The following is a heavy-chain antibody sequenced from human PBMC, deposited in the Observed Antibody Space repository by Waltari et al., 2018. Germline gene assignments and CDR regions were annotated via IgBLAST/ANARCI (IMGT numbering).Heavy chain of an antibody. J-gene: IGHJ4*02. V-gene: IGHV3-23*01. Sequence: EVQLLESGGGLVQPGGSSRLSCVASGFTFSSYAMGWVRQVPGKGLECVSGMSDSGGSIYYADSVKGRFTITRDNAKNMLYLQMNSLRVEDTAIYYCVKEKFAYWGRGTLVTVSS. CDR1: GFTFSSYA. CDR2: MSDSGGSI. CDR3: VKEKFAY.